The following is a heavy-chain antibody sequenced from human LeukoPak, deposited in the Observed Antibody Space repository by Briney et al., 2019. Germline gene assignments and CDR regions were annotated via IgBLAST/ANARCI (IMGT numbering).Heavy chain of an antibody. CDR3: ARGRGPRETPYYFDY. Sequence: GGSLRLSCAASGFTFSSYAMHWVRQAPGKGLEWVAVISYDGRNKYYTDSVKGRFTISRDNSKNTLYLQMNSLRAEYTAVYYCARGRGPRETPYYFDYWGQGTLVTVSS. J-gene: IGHJ4*02. CDR2: ISYDGRNK. D-gene: IGHD1-26*01. V-gene: IGHV3-30*04. CDR1: GFTFSSYA.